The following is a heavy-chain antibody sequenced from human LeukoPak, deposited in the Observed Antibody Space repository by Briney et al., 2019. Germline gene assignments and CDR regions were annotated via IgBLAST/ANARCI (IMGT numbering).Heavy chain of an antibody. CDR3: ARERQNKDFWSGGDY. CDR2: IRQDGNER. Sequence: GGSLRLSCAASGFSFSNFWMTWVRQAPGKGLEWVANIRQDGNERFYVDSVKGRFTISRDNAKNSLYLQMNTLRPEDTAVYYCARERQNKDFWSGGDYWGQGTLVTVSS. CDR1: GFSFSNFW. D-gene: IGHD3-3*01. J-gene: IGHJ4*02. V-gene: IGHV3-7*01.